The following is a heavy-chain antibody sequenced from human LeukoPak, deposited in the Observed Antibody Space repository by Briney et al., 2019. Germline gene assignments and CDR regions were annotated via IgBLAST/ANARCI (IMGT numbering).Heavy chain of an antibody. Sequence: GESLKISCKGSGYSFTNYWISWVRQMPGKGLEWMGRIDPSDSYTNYSPSFQGHVTISADKSISTAYLQWSSLKASDTAMYYCARHCSSTSCSFDYWGQGTLVTVSS. CDR3: ARHCSSTSCSFDY. V-gene: IGHV5-10-1*01. CDR1: GYSFTNYW. CDR2: IDPSDSYT. D-gene: IGHD2-2*01. J-gene: IGHJ4*02.